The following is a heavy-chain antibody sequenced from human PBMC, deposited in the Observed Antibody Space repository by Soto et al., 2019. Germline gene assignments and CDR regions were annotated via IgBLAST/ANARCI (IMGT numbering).Heavy chain of an antibody. J-gene: IGHJ4*02. D-gene: IGHD6-13*01. CDR1: GYNFRHYY. Sequence: GESLKISCQGSGYNFRHYYIAWVRQMPGRGLEWVGLIYPGDSDTRYNPSVQGQVTISVDRSTDTAYLQWNRLKASDSGTYYCAKQRQVTTAVGQMSFVSCGQGTLVTGSS. V-gene: IGHV5-51*01. CDR3: AKQRQVTTAVGQMSFVS. CDR2: IYPGDSDT.